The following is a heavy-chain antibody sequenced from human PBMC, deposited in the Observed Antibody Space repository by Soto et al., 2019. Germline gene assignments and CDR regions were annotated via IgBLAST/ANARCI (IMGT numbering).Heavy chain of an antibody. CDR2: IKQDGSEK. Sequence: GGSLRLSCAASGFTFSSYWISWVRQAPGKGLEWVANIKQDGSEKYYVDSVKGRFTISRDNAKNSLYLQMNSLRAEDTAVYYCARFYCSSTSCYGYFQHWGQGTLVTVSS. J-gene: IGHJ1*01. CDR1: GFTFSSYW. CDR3: ARFYCSSTSCYGYFQH. D-gene: IGHD2-2*01. V-gene: IGHV3-7*01.